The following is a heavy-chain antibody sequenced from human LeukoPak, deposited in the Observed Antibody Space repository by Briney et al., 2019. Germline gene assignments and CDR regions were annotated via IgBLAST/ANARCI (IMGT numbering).Heavy chain of an antibody. CDR1: GGTFSSYA. CDR3: ARDDLYDYVWGSYRAAAFDI. J-gene: IGHJ3*02. D-gene: IGHD3-16*02. Sequence: SVKVSCKASGGTFSSYAISWVRQAPGQGLEWMGRIIPIFGTANYAQKFQGRVTITTDESKSADYMELSSLRSEDTAVYYCARDDLYDYVWGSYRAAAFDIWGQGTMVTVSS. V-gene: IGHV1-69*05. CDR2: IIPIFGTA.